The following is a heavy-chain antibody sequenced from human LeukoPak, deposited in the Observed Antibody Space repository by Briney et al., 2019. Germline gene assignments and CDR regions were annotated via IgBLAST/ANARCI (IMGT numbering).Heavy chain of an antibody. CDR3: ARDGTGLLGVNWNYFWD. V-gene: IGHV1-2*02. D-gene: IGHD1-7*01. CDR2: INPNSGGT. Sequence: GASVKVSCKASGYTFTGYYMHWVRQAPGQGLEWMGWINPNSGGTNYAQKFQGRVTMTRDTSISTAYMELSRLRSDDTAVYYCARDGTGLLGVNWNYFWDWGQGTLVTVSS. J-gene: IGHJ4*02. CDR1: GYTFTGYY.